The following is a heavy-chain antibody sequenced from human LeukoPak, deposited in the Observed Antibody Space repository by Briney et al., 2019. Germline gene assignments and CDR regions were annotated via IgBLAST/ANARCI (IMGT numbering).Heavy chain of an antibody. Sequence: SETLSLTCTVSGGSISSGGYYWSWIRQPPGKGLEWIGYIYHSGSTYYNPSLKSRVTISVDRSKNQFSLKLSSVTAADTAVYYCARGQKLLWFGESPPSWFDPWGQGTLVTVSS. V-gene: IGHV4-30-2*01. CDR1: GGSISSGGYY. D-gene: IGHD3-10*01. CDR2: IYHSGST. J-gene: IGHJ5*02. CDR3: ARGQKLLWFGESPPSWFDP.